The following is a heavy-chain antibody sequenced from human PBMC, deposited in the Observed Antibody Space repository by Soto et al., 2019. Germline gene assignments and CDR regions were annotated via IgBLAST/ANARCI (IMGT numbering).Heavy chain of an antibody. CDR1: GFTFSSYA. CDR3: ASQERSQWLEPGDY. D-gene: IGHD6-19*01. CDR2: ISYDGSNK. J-gene: IGHJ4*02. V-gene: IGHV3-30-3*01. Sequence: QVQLVESGGGVVQPGRSLRLSCAASGFTFSSYAMHWVRQAPGKGLEWVAVISYDGSNKYYADSVKGRFTISRDNSKNTPYLQMNSLRAEDTAVYYCASQERSQWLEPGDYWGQGTLVTVSS.